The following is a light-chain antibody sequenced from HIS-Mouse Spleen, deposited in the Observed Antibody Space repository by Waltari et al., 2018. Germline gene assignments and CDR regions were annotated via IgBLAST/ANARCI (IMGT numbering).Light chain of an antibody. CDR3: YSTDSSGNHRV. Sequence: SYELTQPPSVSVSPGQTARITCSGDALPKKYAYWYQQKSGQAPVLVIYEESKRPSGILERFSDSSSGTMATLTISGAQVEDEADYYCYSTDSSGNHRVFGGGTKLTVL. V-gene: IGLV3-10*01. CDR1: ALPKKY. CDR2: EES. J-gene: IGLJ2*01.